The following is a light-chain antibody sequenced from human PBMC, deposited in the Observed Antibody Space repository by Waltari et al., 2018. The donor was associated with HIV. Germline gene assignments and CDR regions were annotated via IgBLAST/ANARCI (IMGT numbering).Light chain of an antibody. J-gene: IGKJ4*01. CDR1: QDISRY. CDR3: QQLNSYPS. V-gene: IGKV1-9*01. CDR2: AAS. Sequence: DIQLTQSPSFLSTSVGDTVTITCRASQDISRYLAWYQKKPGKAPNLLIYAASTFHSGVPSRCSGSGSETEFTLTNSSLQPEDFATYYCQQLNSYPSFGGGTKVE.